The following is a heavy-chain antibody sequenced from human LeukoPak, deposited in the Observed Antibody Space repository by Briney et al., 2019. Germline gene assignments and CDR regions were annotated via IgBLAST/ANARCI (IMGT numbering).Heavy chain of an antibody. D-gene: IGHD3-22*01. CDR1: GYSLTELS. CDR3: TTTRPYFPDSRGYSNPPNWFDP. CDR2: FDPEDDKI. V-gene: IGHV1-24*01. J-gene: IGHJ5*02. Sequence: ASVKVSCKVSGYSLTELSMHWVRQAPGEGLEWMGGFDPEDDKIIYAHKFRGRVTMTEDTSTDTAYMELSGLRSEDTATYYCTTTRPYFPDSRGYSNPPNWFDPWGQGTLVTVSS.